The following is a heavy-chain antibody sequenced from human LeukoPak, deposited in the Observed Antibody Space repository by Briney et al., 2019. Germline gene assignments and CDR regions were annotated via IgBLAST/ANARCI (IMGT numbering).Heavy chain of an antibody. CDR1: GFTFRNNY. CDR2: IFSGGST. CDR3: ARDLKTSGWYGDFDY. V-gene: IGHV3-53*01. Sequence: GGSLRLSCVASGFTFRNNYMSWVRQAPGKGLEWVSAIFSGGSTIYADSVTGRFTISRDNSKNTVYLEMNSLRAEDTAVYYCARDLKTSGWYGDFDYWGQGTLVTVSS. D-gene: IGHD6-19*01. J-gene: IGHJ4*02.